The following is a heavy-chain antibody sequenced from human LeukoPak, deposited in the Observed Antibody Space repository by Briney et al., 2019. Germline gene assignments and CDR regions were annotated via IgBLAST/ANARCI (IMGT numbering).Heavy chain of an antibody. D-gene: IGHD2-21*02. CDR2: ISSGSSTI. J-gene: IGHJ3*02. CDR3: ARENIVVVTAIRDAFDI. V-gene: IGHV3-48*02. CDR1: GFTFSSYS. Sequence: GGSLRLSCAAPGFTFSSYSMNWVRQAPGKGLEWVSYISSGSSTIYYADSVKGRFTISRDNAKNSLCLQMNSLRDEDTAVYYCARENIVVVTAIRDAFDIWGQGTMVTVSS.